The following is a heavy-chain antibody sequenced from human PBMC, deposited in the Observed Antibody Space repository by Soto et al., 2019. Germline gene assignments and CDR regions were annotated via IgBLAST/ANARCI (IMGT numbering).Heavy chain of an antibody. CDR3: ARDGKGAAYTHGPYYFDY. CDR2: ITSTSSAI. J-gene: IGHJ4*02. Sequence: GGSLRLSCGASGFPFSFYSMNWVRQAPGEGLEWISYITSTSSAINYADSVRGRFTISRDNAMRSLFLHMNSLRDEDTAVYYCARDGKGAAYTHGPYYFDYWGQGALVTVSS. V-gene: IGHV3-48*02. D-gene: IGHD1-1*01. CDR1: GFPFSFYS.